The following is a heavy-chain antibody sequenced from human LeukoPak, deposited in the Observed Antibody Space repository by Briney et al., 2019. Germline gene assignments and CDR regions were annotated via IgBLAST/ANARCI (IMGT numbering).Heavy chain of an antibody. D-gene: IGHD1-26*01. CDR3: AKDLGLSGSYFYGDY. CDR2: ISGSGGST. V-gene: IGHV3-23*01. CDR1: GFTFSSYA. Sequence: GGSLRLSCAASGFTFSSYAMSWVRQAPGKGLEWVSAISGSGGSTYYADSVKGRFTISRDNSKNTLYLQMNSLRAEDTAVYYCAKDLGLSGSYFYGDYWGQGTLVTVSS. J-gene: IGHJ4*02.